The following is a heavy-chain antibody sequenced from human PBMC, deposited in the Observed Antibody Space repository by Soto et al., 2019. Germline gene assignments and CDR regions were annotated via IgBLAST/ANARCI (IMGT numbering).Heavy chain of an antibody. CDR1: GGSISSYY. CDR3: ARSYDFWSGYHNYYYYYGMDV. CDR2: IYYSGST. Sequence: SETLSLTCTVSGGSISSYYWSWIRQPPGKGLEWIGYIYYSGSTNYNPSLKSRVTIPVDTSKNQFSLKLSSVTAADTAVYYCARSYDFWSGYHNYYYYYGMDVWGQGTTVTVSS. V-gene: IGHV4-59*01. J-gene: IGHJ6*02. D-gene: IGHD3-3*01.